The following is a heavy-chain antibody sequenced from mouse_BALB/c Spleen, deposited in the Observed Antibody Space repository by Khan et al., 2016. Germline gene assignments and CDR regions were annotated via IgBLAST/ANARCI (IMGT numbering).Heavy chain of an antibody. D-gene: IGHD2-14*01. CDR3: ARYNYRYYFAY. CDR2: INSNGGSN. J-gene: IGHJ2*01. V-gene: IGHV5-6-3*01. CDR1: GFTFSTYG. Sequence: EVELVESGGGLVQPGGSLKLSCAASGFTFSTYGMSWVRQTPDKRLELVATINSNGGSNYYPDSVKGRFTISRDNAKNTLYLQMSSLKSEDTAMYYCARYNYRYYFAYWGQGTTLTVSS.